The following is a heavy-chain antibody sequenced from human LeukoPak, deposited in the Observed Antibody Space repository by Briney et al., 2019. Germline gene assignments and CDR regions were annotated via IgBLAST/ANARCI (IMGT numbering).Heavy chain of an antibody. Sequence: PGGSLRLSCAASGFTFSSYEMNWVRQAPGKGLEWVSYISSSGSTIYYADSVKGRFTISRDNAKNSLYLQMNRLRAEDTAVYYCAISSSWFPRDHWGQGTLVTVSS. CDR1: GFTFSSYE. V-gene: IGHV3-48*03. CDR3: AISSSWFPRDH. D-gene: IGHD6-13*01. CDR2: ISSSGSTI. J-gene: IGHJ4*02.